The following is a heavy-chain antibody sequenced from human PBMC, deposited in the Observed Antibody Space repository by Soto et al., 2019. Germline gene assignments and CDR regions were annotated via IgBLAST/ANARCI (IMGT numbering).Heavy chain of an antibody. J-gene: IGHJ3*02. D-gene: IGHD3-22*01. CDR3: AREPPVTSHDSSGYLPNVGYAFDI. V-gene: IGHV3-48*02. CDR1: GFTFSSYS. CDR2: ISSSSSTI. Sequence: EVQLVESGGGLVQPGGSLRLSCAASGFTFSSYSMNWVRQAPGKGLEWVSYISSSSSTIYYADSVKGRFTISRYNAQNSHYLQINSLRDEDTAAYYCAREPPVTSHDSSGYLPNVGYAFDIWWQGTMVTVSS.